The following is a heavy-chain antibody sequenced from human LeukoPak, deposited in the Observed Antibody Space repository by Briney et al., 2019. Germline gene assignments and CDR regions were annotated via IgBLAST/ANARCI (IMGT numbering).Heavy chain of an antibody. CDR3: ARGHRRRIVVVVAGPETDY. D-gene: IGHD2-15*01. J-gene: IGHJ4*02. CDR2: ISSSSSYI. CDR1: GFTFSSYS. V-gene: IGHV3-21*01. Sequence: PGGSLRPSCAASGFTFSSYSMNWVRQAPGKGLEWVSSISSSSSYIYYADSVKGRFTISRDNAKNSLYLQMNSLRAEDTAVYYCARGHRRRIVVVVAGPETDYWGQGTLVTVSS.